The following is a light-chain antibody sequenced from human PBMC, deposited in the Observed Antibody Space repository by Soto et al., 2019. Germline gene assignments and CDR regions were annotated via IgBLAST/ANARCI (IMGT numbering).Light chain of an antibody. CDR2: AAS. Sequence: TQLTQSASSLSVSFGDRVTITWPAGQGSGRYFAWYQQKPGAAPKLLIYAASTLQSGVPSRFSGSASGTDFTLTISSLQTEDFGTYYCQVVNSYPRVFGQGTKVDIK. CDR3: QVVNSYPRV. CDR1: QGSGRY. J-gene: IGKJ1*01. V-gene: IGKV1-9*01.